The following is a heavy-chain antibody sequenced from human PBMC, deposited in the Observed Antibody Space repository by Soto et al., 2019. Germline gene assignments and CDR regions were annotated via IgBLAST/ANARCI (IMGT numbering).Heavy chain of an antibody. CDR2: IYHSGST. J-gene: IGHJ6*02. D-gene: IGHD3-10*01. CDR1: GDSIASHDYY. V-gene: IGHV4-31*03. Sequence: QVQLQESGPGLVKPSQTLSLTCIVSGDSIASHDYYWSWIRLLPGKGLEWTGQIYHSGSTSYNPALNARLDISVDTPKNQFSLRLTSVTAADTAVYYCARERGGEFLKGSGMDVWGQGTTVTVSS. CDR3: ARERGGEFLKGSGMDV.